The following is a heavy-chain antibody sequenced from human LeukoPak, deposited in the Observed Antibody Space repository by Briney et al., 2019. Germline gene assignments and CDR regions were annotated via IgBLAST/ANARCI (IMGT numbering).Heavy chain of an antibody. CDR2: ISAGSGTI. D-gene: IGHD3-3*01. CDR1: GFTFSSYG. CDR3: ARAYDFWSAYCDY. J-gene: IGHJ4*02. V-gene: IGHV3-48*01. Sequence: GGSLRLSCAASGFTFSSYGINWVRQAPGKGLEWVSYISAGSGTIYYADSVKGRFTISRDNAKNSMYLQMNSLRAEDTAVYYCARAYDFWSAYCDYWGQGTLVTVSS.